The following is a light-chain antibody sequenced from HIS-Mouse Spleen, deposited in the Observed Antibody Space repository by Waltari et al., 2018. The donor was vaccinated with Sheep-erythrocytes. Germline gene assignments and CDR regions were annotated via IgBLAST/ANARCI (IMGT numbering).Light chain of an antibody. V-gene: IGKV2-28*01. CDR3: MQALQTPRLT. CDR2: LGS. J-gene: IGKJ4*01. Sequence: DIVMTQSPLSLPVTPGEPASISCRSSQSLLHSNGYTYLDWYLQKPGQSPQLLIYLGSNRASGVPDRFSGSGSGTDFTLKISRVEAEDVGVYYCMQALQTPRLTFGGGTKVEI. CDR1: QSLLHSNGYTY.